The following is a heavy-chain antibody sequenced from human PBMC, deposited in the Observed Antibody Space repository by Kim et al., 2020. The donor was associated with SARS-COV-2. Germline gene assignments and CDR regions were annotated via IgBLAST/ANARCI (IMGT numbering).Heavy chain of an antibody. CDR3: ARDQRGMGVARRTFDI. CDR1: GGTFSTSG. Sequence: SVKVSCKASGGTFSTSGINWVRQAPGQGLEWMGQISPIFGAADYAQRFRDRITMTADESTGTAYMELNSLRSDDTAVYYCARDQRGMGVARRTFDIWGQ. V-gene: IGHV1-69*13. J-gene: IGHJ3*02. D-gene: IGHD3-3*01. CDR2: ISPIFGAA.